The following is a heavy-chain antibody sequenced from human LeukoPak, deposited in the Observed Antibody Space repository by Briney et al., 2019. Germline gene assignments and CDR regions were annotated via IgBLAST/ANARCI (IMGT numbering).Heavy chain of an antibody. J-gene: IGHJ4*02. Sequence: PGGSLRLSCAASGFTFSSYGMSWVRQALGKWLEWVSAISGSGGSTYYADSVKGRFTISRDNSKNTLYLQMNSLRAEDTAVYYCAKDTVWSGYGYWGQGTLVTVSS. D-gene: IGHD3-3*01. V-gene: IGHV3-23*01. CDR2: ISGSGGST. CDR1: GFTFSSYG. CDR3: AKDTVWSGYGY.